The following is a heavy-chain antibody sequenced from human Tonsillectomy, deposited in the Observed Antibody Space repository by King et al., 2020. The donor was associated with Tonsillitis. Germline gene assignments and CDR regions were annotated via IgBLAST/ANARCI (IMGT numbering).Heavy chain of an antibody. CDR3: ARAPPGVGYYYFYYMDV. CDR1: GGTFRNSA. D-gene: IGHD7-27*01. Sequence: VQLVESGAEVKKPGSSVKVSCKASGGTFRNSAINWVRQAPGQGLEWMGGITPIFGSPNYAQKFQGRVTITADESTSTAYMELSSLTSEDTAVYYCARAPPGVGYYYFYYMDVWGKGTTVTVSS. J-gene: IGHJ6*03. V-gene: IGHV1-69*01. CDR2: ITPIFGSP.